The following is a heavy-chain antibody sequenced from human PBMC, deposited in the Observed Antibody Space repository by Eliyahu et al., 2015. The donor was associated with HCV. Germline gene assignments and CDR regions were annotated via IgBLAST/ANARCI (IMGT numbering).Heavy chain of an antibody. CDR3: AREGVGSYGPLEGTFDY. V-gene: IGHV3-7*01. Sequence: EVQLVESGGGLVQPGGSLRLSCAASGFTFSAFWMGWVRQAPGKGLEWGASIKQDGSETYYVDSVRGRFTVTRDNAKNSLYLQMNSLRVDDTAVYYCAREGVGSYGPLEGTFDYWGQGILVTVSS. CDR2: IKQDGSET. J-gene: IGHJ4*02. D-gene: IGHD3-16*01. CDR1: GFTFSAFW.